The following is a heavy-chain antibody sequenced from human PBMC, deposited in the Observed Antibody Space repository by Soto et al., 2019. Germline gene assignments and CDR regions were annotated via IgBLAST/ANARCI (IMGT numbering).Heavy chain of an antibody. J-gene: IGHJ4*02. D-gene: IGHD6-6*01. Sequence: EVQLLESGGGLVQPGGSLRLSCAASGFTFSSYAMSWVRQAPGKGLEWVSAISGSGGSTYYADSVKGRFTISRDNSKNTLYLQMNSLRAEDTAVYYCAKDAGGYSSSRTTKYYFDYWGQGTLVTVSS. CDR3: AKDAGGYSSSRTTKYYFDY. CDR2: ISGSGGST. V-gene: IGHV3-23*01. CDR1: GFTFSSYA.